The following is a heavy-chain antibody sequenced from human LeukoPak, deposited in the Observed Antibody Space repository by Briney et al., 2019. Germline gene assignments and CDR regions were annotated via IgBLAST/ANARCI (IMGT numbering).Heavy chain of an antibody. J-gene: IGHJ6*03. Sequence: GASVKVSCKASGYTFTSYDINWVRQATGQRLEWMGWINPNSGGTYYAQKFQGRVTMARDTSISTAYMELSRLRSDDTAVYYCARDPGSSYSSSWYDYYYMDVWGKGTTVTISS. CDR3: ARDPGSSYSSSWYDYYYMDV. CDR2: INPNSGGT. CDR1: GYTFTSYD. D-gene: IGHD6-13*01. V-gene: IGHV1-2*02.